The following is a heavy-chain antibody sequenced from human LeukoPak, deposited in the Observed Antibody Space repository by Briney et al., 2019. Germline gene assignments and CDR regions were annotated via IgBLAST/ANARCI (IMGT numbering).Heavy chain of an antibody. Sequence: GGSLRLSCATSGFTFSSYTMSWVRQAPGKGLEWVSTISGSGGATYYADSVKGRFSISRDNSKNTLYLQMDSLRGEDTAVYYCAKDFRIGYSAHFDYWGQGALVTVSS. CDR1: GFTFSSYT. V-gene: IGHV3-23*01. CDR2: ISGSGGAT. D-gene: IGHD2-21*01. CDR3: AKDFRIGYSAHFDY. J-gene: IGHJ4*02.